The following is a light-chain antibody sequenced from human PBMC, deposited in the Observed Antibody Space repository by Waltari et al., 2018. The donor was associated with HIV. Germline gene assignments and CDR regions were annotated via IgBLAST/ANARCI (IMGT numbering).Light chain of an antibody. Sequence: SALTQPASVSGSPGQAITVSCTVSSSDVGSYNLVSWYQQHPGKAPKLMIYEDDKRPSGVSNRFSGSKSGNTASLTISGLQAEDEADYYCCSYAGSTTWLFGGGTKLTVL. CDR2: EDD. CDR3: CSYAGSTTWL. CDR1: SSDVGSYNL. V-gene: IGLV2-23*01. J-gene: IGLJ3*02.